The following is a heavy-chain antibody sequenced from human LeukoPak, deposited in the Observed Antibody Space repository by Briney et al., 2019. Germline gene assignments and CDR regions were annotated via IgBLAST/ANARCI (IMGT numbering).Heavy chain of an antibody. V-gene: IGHV4-4*07. CDR3: ARDLRGYCSSTSCYSSLMYYYYYMDV. Sequence: SETLSLTCTVSGGSISSYYWSWIRQPAGKGLEWIGRIYTSGSTNYNPSLKSRVTMSVDTSKNQFPLKLSSVTAADTAVYYCARDLRGYCSSTSCYSSLMYYYYYMDVWGKGTTVTVSS. J-gene: IGHJ6*03. D-gene: IGHD2-2*02. CDR1: GGSISSYY. CDR2: IYTSGST.